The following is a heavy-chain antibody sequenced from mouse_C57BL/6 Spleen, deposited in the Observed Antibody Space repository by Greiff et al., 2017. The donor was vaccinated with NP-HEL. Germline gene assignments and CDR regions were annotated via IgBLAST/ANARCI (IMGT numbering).Heavy chain of an antibody. CDR2: IDPSDSYT. D-gene: IGHD2-2*01. CDR3: ANYYGYDGWYFDV. CDR1: GYTFTSYW. J-gene: IGHJ1*03. Sequence: QVQLQQPGAELVMPGASVKLSCKASGYTFTSYWMHWVKQRPGQGLEWIGEIDPSDSYTNYNQKFKGKSTLTVDKSSSTAYMQLSSLTSEDSAVYYCANYYGYDGWYFDVWGTGTTVTVSS. V-gene: IGHV1-69*01.